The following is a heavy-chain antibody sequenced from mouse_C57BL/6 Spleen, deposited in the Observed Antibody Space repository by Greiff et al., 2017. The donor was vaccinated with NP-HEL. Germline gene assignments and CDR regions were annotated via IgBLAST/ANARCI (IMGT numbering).Heavy chain of an antibody. CDR2: IYPGSGNT. V-gene: IGHV1-76*01. Sequence: QVQLQQSGAELVRPGASVKLSCKASGYTFTDYYINWVKQRPGQGLEWIARIYPGSGNTYYNEKFKGKATLTAEKSSSTAYMQLSSLTSADSAVYFCARHGSSSAGAMDYRGEGTPLTLSS. J-gene: IGHJ4*01. D-gene: IGHD1-1*01. CDR3: ARHGSSSAGAMDY. CDR1: GYTFTDYY.